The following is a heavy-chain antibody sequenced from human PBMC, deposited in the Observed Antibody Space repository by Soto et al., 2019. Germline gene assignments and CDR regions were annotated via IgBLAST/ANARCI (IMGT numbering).Heavy chain of an antibody. J-gene: IGHJ5*02. Sequence: VGSLRLSCAASGFTFSSYAMSWVRQAPGKGLEWVSAISGSGGSTYYADSVKGRFTISRDNSKNTLYLQMNSLRAEDTAVYYCAKDLLVTPRNWFDPWGQGTLVTVSS. D-gene: IGHD5-18*01. V-gene: IGHV3-23*01. CDR1: GFTFSSYA. CDR3: AKDLLVTPRNWFDP. CDR2: ISGSGGST.